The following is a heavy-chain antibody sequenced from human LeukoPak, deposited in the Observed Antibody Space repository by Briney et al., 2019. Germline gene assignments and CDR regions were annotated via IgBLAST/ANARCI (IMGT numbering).Heavy chain of an antibody. CDR3: ARDRSAAPADY. D-gene: IGHD6-13*01. J-gene: IGHJ4*02. Sequence: SETLSLTCTVSGGSISSGGYYWSWIRQPPGKGLEWIGYIYHSGSTYYNPSLKSRVTISVDRSKNQFSLKLSSVTAADTAVYYCARDRSAAPADYWGQGTLVTVSS. V-gene: IGHV4-30-2*01. CDR2: IYHSGST. CDR1: GGSISSGGYY.